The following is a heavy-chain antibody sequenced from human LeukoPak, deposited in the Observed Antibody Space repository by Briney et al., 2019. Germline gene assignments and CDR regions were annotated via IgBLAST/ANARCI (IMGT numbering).Heavy chain of an antibody. D-gene: IGHD2-2*01. Sequence: GSLRLSCAASGFTFSSYGMHWVRQAPGKGLEGVAVISYDGSNKYYADSVKGRFTISRDNSKNTLYLQMNSLRAEDTAVYYCAKDGAPLSPRGQLLDYWGQGTLVTVSS. J-gene: IGHJ4*02. CDR2: ISYDGSNK. CDR1: GFTFSSYG. V-gene: IGHV3-30*18. CDR3: AKDGAPLSPRGQLLDY.